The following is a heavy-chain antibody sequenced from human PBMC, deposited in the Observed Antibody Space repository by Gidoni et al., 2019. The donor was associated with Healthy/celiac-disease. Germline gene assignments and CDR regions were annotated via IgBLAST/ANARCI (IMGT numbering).Heavy chain of an antibody. V-gene: IGHV3-43*02. J-gene: IGHJ6*02. CDR3: AKGPGDNYDFWSGIYYYGMDV. Sequence: EVQLVESGGGVVQPGGSLRLSCAASGFTFDDYAMHWVRQAPGKGLEWVSLISGDGGSTYYADSVKGRFTISRDNSKNSLYLQMNSLRTEDTALYYCAKGPGDNYDFWSGIYYYGMDVWGQGTTVTVSS. CDR1: GFTFDDYA. D-gene: IGHD3-3*01. CDR2: ISGDGGST.